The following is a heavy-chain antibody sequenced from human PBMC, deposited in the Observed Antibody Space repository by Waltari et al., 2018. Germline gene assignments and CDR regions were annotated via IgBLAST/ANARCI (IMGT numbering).Heavy chain of an antibody. D-gene: IGHD6-19*01. CDR1: GGSFSGYY. V-gene: IGHV4-34*01. CDR3: ARPKWLVLGFDI. CDR2: IKHSGST. J-gene: IGHJ3*02. Sequence: QVQLQQWGAGLLKPSETLSLTCAVYGGSFSGYYWSWIRQPPGKGLEWIGEIKHSGSTNYNPSLKSRVTISVDTSKNQFSLKLSSVTAADTAVYYCARPKWLVLGFDIWGQGTMVTVSS.